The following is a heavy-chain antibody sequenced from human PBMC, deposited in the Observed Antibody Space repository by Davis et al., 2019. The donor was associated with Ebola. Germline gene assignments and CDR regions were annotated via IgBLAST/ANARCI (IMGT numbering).Heavy chain of an antibody. V-gene: IGHV3-21*01. CDR1: GFTFSSYS. J-gene: IGHJ4*02. CDR2: ISSSSSYI. D-gene: IGHD6-19*01. CDR3: ARGGRFSSGWYSRINDLDY. Sequence: GESLKISCAASGFTFSSYSMNWVRQAPGKGLEWVSSISSSSSYIYYADSVKGRFTISRDNAKNSLYLQMNSLRAEDTAVYYCARGGRFSSGWYSRINDLDYWGQGTLVTVSS.